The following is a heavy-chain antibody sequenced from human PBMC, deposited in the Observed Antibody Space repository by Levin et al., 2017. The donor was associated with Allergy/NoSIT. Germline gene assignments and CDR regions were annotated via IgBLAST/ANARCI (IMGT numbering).Heavy chain of an antibody. J-gene: IGHJ6*02. V-gene: IGHV3-74*01. Sequence: GGSLRLSCAASGFTFSSYWMHWVRQAPGKGLVWVSRIHIDGSSTTYADSVKGRFTISRDNAKNTLYLQMNSLRAEDTAVYYCSRGGGRDSYYYAMDVWGQGTTVTVSS. CDR2: IHIDGSST. D-gene: IGHD3-10*01. CDR1: GFTFSSYW. CDR3: SRGGGRDSYYYAMDV.